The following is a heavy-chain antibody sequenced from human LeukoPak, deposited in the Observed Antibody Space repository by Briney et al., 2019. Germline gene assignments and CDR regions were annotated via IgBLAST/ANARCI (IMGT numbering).Heavy chain of an antibody. CDR1: GYSFTSYW. V-gene: IGHV5-51*01. Sequence: GESLKISCKGSGYSFTSYWIGWVRPMPGKGLEWMGIIYPGDSDTRYSPSFQGQVTISADKSISTAYLQWSSLKASDTAMYYCARGTYSSSWYPGWFDPWGQGTLVTVSS. J-gene: IGHJ5*02. D-gene: IGHD6-13*01. CDR2: IYPGDSDT. CDR3: ARGTYSSSWYPGWFDP.